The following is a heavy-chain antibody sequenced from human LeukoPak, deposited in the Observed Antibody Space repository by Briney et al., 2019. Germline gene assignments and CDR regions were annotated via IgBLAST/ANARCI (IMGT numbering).Heavy chain of an antibody. CDR1: GYTFTSYY. V-gene: IGHV1-46*01. CDR2: INPSGGST. Sequence: ASVKVSCKASGYTFTSYYMHWVRQAPGQGLECMGIINPSGGSTSYAQKFQGRVTMTRDTSISTAYMELSRLRSDDTAVYYCASSSMIVVAMGYWGQGTLVTVSS. J-gene: IGHJ4*02. D-gene: IGHD3-22*01. CDR3: ASSSMIVVAMGY.